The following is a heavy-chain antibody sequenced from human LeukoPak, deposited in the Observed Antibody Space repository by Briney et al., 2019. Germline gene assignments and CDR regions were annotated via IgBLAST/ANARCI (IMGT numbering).Heavy chain of an antibody. D-gene: IGHD6-13*01. V-gene: IGHV1-2*02. CDR2: INPNSGGT. CDR3: ARDTYSSSWYNWFDP. CDR1: GYTFTDYH. J-gene: IGHJ5*02. Sequence: ASVKVSFKASGYTFTDYHIHWVRQAPGQGLEWMGWINPNSGGTNYVQKLQGRVTMTRDTSISTAYMELSRLRSDDTAVYYCARDTYSSSWYNWFDPWGQGTLVTVSS.